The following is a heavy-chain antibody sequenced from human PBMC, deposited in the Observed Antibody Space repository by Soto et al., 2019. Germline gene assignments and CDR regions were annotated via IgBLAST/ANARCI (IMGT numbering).Heavy chain of an antibody. J-gene: IGHJ5*02. V-gene: IGHV1-69*02. CDR1: GGTFSSYT. D-gene: IGHD6-13*01. CDR2: IIPILGMA. CDR3: ARPGAAAGTVGWFDP. Sequence: QVQLVQSGAEVKKPGSSVKVSCKASGGTFSSYTISWVRQAPGQGLEWMGRIIPILGMANYAQKFQGRVTITADKSTSTVYMELSSLRSEDTAVYYCARPGAAAGTVGWFDPWGQGTLVTVSS.